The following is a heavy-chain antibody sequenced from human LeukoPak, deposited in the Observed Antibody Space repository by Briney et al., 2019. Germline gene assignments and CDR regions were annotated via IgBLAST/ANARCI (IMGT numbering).Heavy chain of an antibody. CDR2: IRYDGSNK. J-gene: IGHJ4*02. V-gene: IGHV3-30*02. CDR3: ARDIDNGDYVVY. CDR1: GFTFSSYG. Sequence: GGSLRLSCAASGFTFSSYGMHWVRQAPGKGLEWVTFIRYDGSNKYYADSVKGRFTISRDNSKNTLYLQMNSLRAEDTAVYYCARDIDNGDYVVYWGQGTLVTVSS. D-gene: IGHD4-17*01.